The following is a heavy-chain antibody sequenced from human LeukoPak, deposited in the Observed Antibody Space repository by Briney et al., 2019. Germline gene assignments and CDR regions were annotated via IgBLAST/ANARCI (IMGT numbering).Heavy chain of an antibody. CDR2: ITGSGGGT. J-gene: IGHJ4*02. D-gene: IGHD2-8*01. Sequence: PGGSLRLSCAASGFTFSSYAMSWVRQAPGKGLEWVSAITGSGGGTYYADSVKGRFTISRGNSKNTLYLQMGSLRAEDMAVYYCAREYCTNGVCYNRFDYWGQGTLVTVSS. V-gene: IGHV3-23*01. CDR3: AREYCTNGVCYNRFDY. CDR1: GFTFSSYA.